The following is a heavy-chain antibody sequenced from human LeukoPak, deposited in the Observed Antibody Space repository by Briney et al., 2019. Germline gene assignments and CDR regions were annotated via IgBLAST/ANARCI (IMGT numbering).Heavy chain of an antibody. J-gene: IGHJ4*02. CDR2: INPNSGGT. Sequence: ASVKVSCKASGYTFTGYYMHWVRQAPGQGLEWMGWINPNSGGTNYAQKFQGRVTMTRDTSINTAYMELTSLRSDDTAVYYCARFPSLLPFDYWGQGTLVTVSS. CDR1: GYTFTGYY. D-gene: IGHD1-26*01. CDR3: ARFPSLLPFDY. V-gene: IGHV1-2*02.